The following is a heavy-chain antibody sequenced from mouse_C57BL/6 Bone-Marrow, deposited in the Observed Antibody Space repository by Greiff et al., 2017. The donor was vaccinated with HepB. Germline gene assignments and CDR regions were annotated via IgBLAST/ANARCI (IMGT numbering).Heavy chain of an antibody. J-gene: IGHJ2*01. CDR2: IYPRSGNT. CDR3: ASYYRGVY. CDR1: GYTFTSYG. Sequence: VQRVESGAELARPGASVKLSCKASGYTFTSYGISWVKQRTGQGLEWIGEIYPRSGNTYYNEKFKGKATLTADKSSSTAYMELRSLTSEDSAVYFCASYYRGVYWGQGTTLTVSS. V-gene: IGHV1-81*01. D-gene: IGHD2-12*01.